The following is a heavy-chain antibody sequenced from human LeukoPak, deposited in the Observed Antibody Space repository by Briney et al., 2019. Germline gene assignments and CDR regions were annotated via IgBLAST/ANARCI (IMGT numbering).Heavy chain of an antibody. CDR1: GGSISNYY. Sequence: SETLSLTCTVSGGSISNYYWNWIRQPPGKGLEWIGYIYYSGTTNYNPSLKSRVSMSVDTSKNQFSLKLSSVTAADTAVYYCARQSGRYFDWLSGPDAFDIWGQGTMVTVSS. J-gene: IGHJ3*02. CDR3: ARQSGRYFDWLSGPDAFDI. V-gene: IGHV4-59*01. CDR2: IYYSGTT. D-gene: IGHD3-9*01.